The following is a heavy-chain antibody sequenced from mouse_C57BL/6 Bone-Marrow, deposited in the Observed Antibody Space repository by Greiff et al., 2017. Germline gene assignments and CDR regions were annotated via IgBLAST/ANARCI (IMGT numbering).Heavy chain of an antibody. V-gene: IGHV1-18*01. J-gene: IGHJ1*03. CDR1: GYTFTDYN. CDR2: INPNNGGT. Sequence: VQLQQSGPELVKPGASVKIPCKASGYTFTDYNMDWVKQSHGTSLEWIGDINPNNGGTIYNQKFKGKDTLTVDTSSSPAYMELRSLTSEDTAVXYCARHYYGSSLYWYFDVWGTGTTVTVSS. D-gene: IGHD1-1*01. CDR3: ARHYYGSSLYWYFDV.